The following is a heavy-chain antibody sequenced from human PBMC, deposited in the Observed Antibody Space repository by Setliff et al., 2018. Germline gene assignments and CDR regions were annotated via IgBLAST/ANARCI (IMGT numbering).Heavy chain of an antibody. CDR2: INPSSGRT. CDR1: GYTFTSHY. J-gene: IGHJ5*02. Sequence: GASVKVSCKASGYTFTSHYMHWVRQAPGLGLEWMGTINPSSGRTSYAQKFQGRVTMTRDTSISTAYMELSRLRSDDTAVYYCARDGSSGYYYRKYNWFDPWGQGTLVTVSS. CDR3: ARDGSSGYYYRKYNWFDP. V-gene: IGHV1-46*01. D-gene: IGHD3-22*01.